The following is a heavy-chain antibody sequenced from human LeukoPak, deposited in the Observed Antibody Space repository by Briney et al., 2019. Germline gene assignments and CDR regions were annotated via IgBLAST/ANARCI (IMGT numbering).Heavy chain of an antibody. J-gene: IGHJ6*03. V-gene: IGHV3-30*02. CDR1: GFTFSSYG. CDR2: IRYDGSNK. CDR3: AKGGGYEAQYYYYYMDV. Sequence: GGSLRLSCAASGFTFSSYGMHWVRQAPGKGLEWVAFIRYDGSNKYYADSVKGRFTISRDNSKNTLYLHVNSLRPEDAAAYYCAKGGGYEAQYYYYYMDVWGKGTTVTISS. D-gene: IGHD5-12*01.